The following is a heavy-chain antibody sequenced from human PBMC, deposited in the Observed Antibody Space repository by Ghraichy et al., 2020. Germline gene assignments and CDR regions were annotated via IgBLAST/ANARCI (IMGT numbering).Heavy chain of an antibody. J-gene: IGHJ4*02. CDR3: ARQRDTAMVSPPFDY. CDR1: GFTVSSNY. D-gene: IGHD5-18*01. V-gene: IGHV3-53*01. CDR2: IYSGGST. Sequence: GGSLRLSCAASGFTVSSNYMSWVRQAPGKGLEWVSVIYSGGSTYYADSVKGRFTISRDNSKNTLYLQMNSLRAEDTAVYYCARQRDTAMVSPPFDYWGQGTLVTVSS.